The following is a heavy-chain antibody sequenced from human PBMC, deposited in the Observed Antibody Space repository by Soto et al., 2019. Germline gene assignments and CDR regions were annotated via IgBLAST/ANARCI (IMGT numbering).Heavy chain of an antibody. CDR1: GFTFNNYW. CDR3: ARLSTAVANGDY. Sequence: PGGSLRLSCAASGFTFNNYWMSWVRQTPVKGLEWVANIKQDGSEKYYVDSVKGRFTISRDNAENSLFLQMDSLRAEDTAVYYCARLSTAVANGDYWGQGILVTASS. V-gene: IGHV3-7*03. D-gene: IGHD2-8*01. J-gene: IGHJ4*02. CDR2: IKQDGSEK.